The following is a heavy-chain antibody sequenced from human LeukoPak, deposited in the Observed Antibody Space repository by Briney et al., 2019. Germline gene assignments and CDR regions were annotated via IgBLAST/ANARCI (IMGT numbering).Heavy chain of an antibody. CDR2: MYHSGST. CDR1: GHSISSGYY. CDR3: ARSAYYYDSSFDY. D-gene: IGHD3-22*01. J-gene: IGHJ4*02. Sequence: SETLSLTCALSGHSISSGYYWGWIRQPPGEGLEWIGTMYHSGSTYYNPSLKSRVTISVDTSKNQFSLKLDSVTAADTAVYYCARSAYYYDSSFDYWGQGTLVTVSS. V-gene: IGHV4-38-2*01.